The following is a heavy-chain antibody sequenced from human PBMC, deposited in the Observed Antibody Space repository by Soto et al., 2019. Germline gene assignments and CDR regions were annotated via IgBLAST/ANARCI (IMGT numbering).Heavy chain of an antibody. CDR2: INSDTGYT. V-gene: IGHV1-3*04. D-gene: IGHD3-10*01. Sequence: KVSFQASVFTFSPHSIHWLRQAPGQRLEWMGWINSDTGYTKYSQKFQARLTITWDSSAKTAYMELSSLQSEDTAVYYCVRGKEAGVWFDPWGQGTLVTVS. CDR1: VFTFSPHS. J-gene: IGHJ5*02. CDR3: VRGKEAGVWFDP.